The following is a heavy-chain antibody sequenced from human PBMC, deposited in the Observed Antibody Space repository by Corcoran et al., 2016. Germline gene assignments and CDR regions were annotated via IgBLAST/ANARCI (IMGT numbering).Heavy chain of an antibody. CDR1: GGTFSSYA. J-gene: IGHJ6*02. Sequence: QVQLVQSGAEVKKPGSSVKVSCKASGGTFSSYAISWVRQAPGQGLEWMGGIIPIFGTENYAQKFQGRVTITADESKSTDYMELSSLRSEDTAVYYCARGIGVNGDYYDYGMDGWGQGTTVTVSS. D-gene: IGHD1-1*01. CDR3: ARGIGVNGDYYDYGMDG. V-gene: IGHV1-69*01. CDR2: IIPIFGTE.